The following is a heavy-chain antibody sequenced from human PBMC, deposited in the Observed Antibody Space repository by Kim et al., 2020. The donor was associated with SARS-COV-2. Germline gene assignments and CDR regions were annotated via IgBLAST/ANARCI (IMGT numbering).Heavy chain of an antibody. CDR2: IDPSDSYT. CDR1: GYSFTSYW. D-gene: IGHD1-1*01. J-gene: IGHJ4*02. Sequence: GESLKISCKGSGYSFTSYWISWVRQMPGKGLEWMGRIDPSDSYTNYSPSFQGHVTISADKSISTAYLQWSSLKASDTAMYYCASELTDRPYNKTDYWGQGTLVTVSS. CDR3: ASELTDRPYNKTDY. V-gene: IGHV5-10-1*01.